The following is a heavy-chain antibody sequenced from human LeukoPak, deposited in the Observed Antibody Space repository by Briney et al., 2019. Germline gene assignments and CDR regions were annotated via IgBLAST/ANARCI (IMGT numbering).Heavy chain of an antibody. V-gene: IGHV4-59*01. Sequence: SETLSLICTLSGGSISSYYWSWIRQPPGKGLEWIGYIYYSGSINYNPSLKSRVTISVDTSKNQFSLKVSSVTAADTAVYYCARGNWYLDYWGQGTLVTVSS. CDR1: GGSISSYY. D-gene: IGHD1-1*01. CDR3: ARGNWYLDY. CDR2: IYYSGSI. J-gene: IGHJ4*02.